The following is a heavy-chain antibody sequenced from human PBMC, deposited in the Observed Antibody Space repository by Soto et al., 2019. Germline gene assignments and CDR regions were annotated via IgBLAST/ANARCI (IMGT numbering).Heavy chain of an antibody. D-gene: IGHD2-21*02. CDR2: RSYSGST. CDR3: AREGGLAYCGGDCLYNWFDP. V-gene: IGHV4-31*03. CDR1: GGSISSGDYY. J-gene: IGHJ5*02. Sequence: LSETLSLTCTVSGGSISSGDYYWSWVRQHPGKGLEWIGYRSYSGSTYYNPSLKSRVTIVVDTSRNQFSLRLSSVTAADTAVYYCAREGGLAYCGGDCLYNWFDPWGQGTLVTVSS.